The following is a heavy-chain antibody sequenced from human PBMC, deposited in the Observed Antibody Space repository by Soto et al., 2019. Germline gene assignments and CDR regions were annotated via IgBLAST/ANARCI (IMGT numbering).Heavy chain of an antibody. CDR1: GFSLSTSGVG. CDR3: AHSLGGRYFVWLYYFDY. V-gene: IGHV2-5*02. Sequence: QITLKESGPTLVKPTQTLTLTCTFSGFSLSTSGVGVGWIRQPPGKALEWLALIYWDDDKRYSPSLKSRLTITKDTYTHQVVLTMTNIDPMDTATYYCAHSLGGRYFVWLYYFDYLGQGTLVTVSS. J-gene: IGHJ4*02. D-gene: IGHD3-9*01. CDR2: IYWDDDK.